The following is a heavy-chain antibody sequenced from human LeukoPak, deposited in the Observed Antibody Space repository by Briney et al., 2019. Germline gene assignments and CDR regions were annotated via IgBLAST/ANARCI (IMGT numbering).Heavy chain of an antibody. CDR2: IYYSGST. CDR3: ARGSDVSDYYYYMDV. CDR1: GASISSFY. Sequence: SETLSLTCTVSGASISSFYWIWIRQPPGKGLEWIGYIYYSGSTDYNPSLKSRVTISVDTSKNQFFLNLSSVTAADTAVYYCARGSDVSDYYYYMDVWGKGTTVTVSS. V-gene: IGHV4-59*01. J-gene: IGHJ6*03.